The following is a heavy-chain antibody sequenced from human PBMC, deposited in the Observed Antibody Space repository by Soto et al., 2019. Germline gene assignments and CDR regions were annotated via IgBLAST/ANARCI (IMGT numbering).Heavy chain of an antibody. CDR1: GGTFSSYT. D-gene: IGHD4-17*01. Sequence: QVQLVQSGAEVKKPGSSVKVSCKASGGTFSSYTISWVRQAPGQGLEWMGRIIPILGIANYAQKFQGRVTITADKSTSTAYMDLSGLRSEDTAVYYCARTNYGDYDGAFDIWGQGTMVTVSS. J-gene: IGHJ3*02. V-gene: IGHV1-69*02. CDR3: ARTNYGDYDGAFDI. CDR2: IIPILGIA.